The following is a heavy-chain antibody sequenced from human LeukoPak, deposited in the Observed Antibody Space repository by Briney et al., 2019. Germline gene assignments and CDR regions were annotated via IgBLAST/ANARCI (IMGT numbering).Heavy chain of an antibody. J-gene: IGHJ6*03. Sequence: SETLSLTCTVSGGSISSSSYYWSWIRQPPGKGLEWIGYIYYSGSTNYNPSLKSRVTISVDTSKNQFSLKLSSVTAADTAVYYCARGRSSMVRGYYYYYMDVWGKGTTVTISS. D-gene: IGHD3-10*01. V-gene: IGHV4-61*01. CDR2: IYYSGST. CDR1: GGSISSSSYY. CDR3: ARGRSSMVRGYYYYYMDV.